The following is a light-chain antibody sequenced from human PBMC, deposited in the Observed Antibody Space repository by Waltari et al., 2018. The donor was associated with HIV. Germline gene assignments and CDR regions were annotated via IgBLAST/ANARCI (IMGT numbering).Light chain of an antibody. CDR1: SSTLGSNN. CDR2: RNN. J-gene: IGLJ3*02. CDR3: AAWDDSLSGWV. V-gene: IGLV1-47*01. Sequence: QSVLTQPPSASGTPGQRVTISCSGSSSTLGSNNVSWYQQLPGTTPKLLIDRNNQLPSGVPDRFSGSKSGTSASLAISGLRSEDEADYYCAAWDDSLSGWVFGGGTKLTVL.